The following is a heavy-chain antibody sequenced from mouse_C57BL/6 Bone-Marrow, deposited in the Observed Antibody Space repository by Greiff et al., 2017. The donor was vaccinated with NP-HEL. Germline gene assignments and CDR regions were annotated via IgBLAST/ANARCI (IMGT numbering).Heavy chain of an antibody. J-gene: IGHJ2*01. V-gene: IGHV14-3*01. CDR3: ARSPSYYYGSSPHYYFDY. CDR2: IDPANGNT. Sequence: EVQLQQSVAELVRPGASVKLSCTASGFNIKNTYMHWVKQRPEQGLEWIGRIDPANGNTKYAPKFQGKATITADTSSNTAYLQLSSLTSEDTAIYYCARSPSYYYGSSPHYYFDYWGQGTTLTVSS. D-gene: IGHD1-1*01. CDR1: GFNIKNTY.